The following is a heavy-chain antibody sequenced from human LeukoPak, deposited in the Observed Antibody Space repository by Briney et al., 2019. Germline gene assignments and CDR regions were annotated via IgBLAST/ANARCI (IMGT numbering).Heavy chain of an antibody. CDR2: ISYDGSNK. J-gene: IGHJ4*02. D-gene: IGHD3-16*01. V-gene: IGHV3-30-3*01. CDR1: GFTFSSYA. CDR3: AKDREGGL. Sequence: GRSLRLSCAASGFTFSSYAMHWVRQAPGKGLEWVAVISYDGSNKYYADSVKGRFTISRDNSKNTLYLQMNSLRAEDTAMYYCAKDREGGLWGQGTLVTVSS.